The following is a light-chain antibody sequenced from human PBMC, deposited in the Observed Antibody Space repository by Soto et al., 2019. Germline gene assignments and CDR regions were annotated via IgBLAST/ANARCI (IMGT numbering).Light chain of an antibody. CDR3: QQYNSYS. V-gene: IGKV1-5*03. CDR2: KAS. CDR1: QTISSW. J-gene: IGKJ1*01. Sequence: DIQMTQSPSTLSGSVGDRVTITCRASQTISSWLAWYQQKPVKAPKLLIYKASTLKSGVPSRFSGSGPGTEFTLTISSPQPDDFATYYCQQYNSYSFGQGTQVDIK.